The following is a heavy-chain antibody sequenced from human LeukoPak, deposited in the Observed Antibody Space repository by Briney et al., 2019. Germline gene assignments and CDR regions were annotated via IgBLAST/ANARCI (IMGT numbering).Heavy chain of an antibody. Sequence: PGGSLRPSCAASGFTLVTYAMSWVRQAPGKGLEGAATIGNSGSDTYYTDSVEGRFTISRDNSKNTLYLPMNSLTAEDTAVYYCAQRYYYLNYWGQGTLVTVSS. D-gene: IGHD2-15*01. CDR3: AQRYYYLNY. V-gene: IGHV3-23*05. J-gene: IGHJ4*02. CDR2: IGNSGSDT. CDR1: GFTLVTYA.